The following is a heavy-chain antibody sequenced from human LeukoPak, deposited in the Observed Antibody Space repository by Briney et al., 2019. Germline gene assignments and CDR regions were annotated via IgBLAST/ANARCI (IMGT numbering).Heavy chain of an antibody. CDR3: ARDPVTIFGDPGPWFDP. CDR1: GGSISSGGYY. CDR2: IYYSGST. J-gene: IGHJ5*02. Sequence: SQTLSLTCTVSGGSISSGGYYWSCIRQHPGKGLEWIGYIYYSGSTYYNPSLKSRVTISVDTSKNQFSLKLSSVTAADTAVYYCARDPVTIFGDPGPWFDPWGQGTLVTVSS. D-gene: IGHD3-3*01. V-gene: IGHV4-31*03.